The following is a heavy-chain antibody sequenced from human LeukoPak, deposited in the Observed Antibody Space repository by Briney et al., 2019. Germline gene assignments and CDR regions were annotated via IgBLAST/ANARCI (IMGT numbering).Heavy chain of an antibody. CDR1: GYTFTGYY. D-gene: IGHD3-16*02. Sequence: ASVKVSCKASGYTFTGYYMHWVRQAPGQGLEWMGWINPNSGGTNYAQKFQGRVTMARDTSISTAYMELSRLRSDDTAVYYCARVYDYIWGSYRYDAFDIWGQGTMVTVSS. J-gene: IGHJ3*02. V-gene: IGHV1-2*02. CDR3: ARVYDYIWGSYRYDAFDI. CDR2: INPNSGGT.